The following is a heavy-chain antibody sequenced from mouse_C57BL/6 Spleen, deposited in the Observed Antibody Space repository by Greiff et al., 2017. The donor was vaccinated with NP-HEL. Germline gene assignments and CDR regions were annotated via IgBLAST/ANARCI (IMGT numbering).Heavy chain of an antibody. V-gene: IGHV5-9-1*02. J-gene: IGHJ4*01. D-gene: IGHD1-1*01. CDR1: GFTFSSYA. CDR3: TRESNYYGSSYDYAMDY. Sequence: DVKLVESGEGLVKPGGSLKLSCAASGFTFSSYAMSWVRQTPEKRLEWVAYISSGGDYIYYADTVKGRFPISRDNARNTLYLQMSSLKSEDTAMYYCTRESNYYGSSYDYAMDYWGQGTSVTVSS. CDR2: ISSGGDYI.